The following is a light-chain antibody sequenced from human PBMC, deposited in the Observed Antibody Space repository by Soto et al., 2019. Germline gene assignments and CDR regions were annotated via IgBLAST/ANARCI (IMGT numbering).Light chain of an antibody. CDR3: QQYDNLPG. J-gene: IGKJ4*01. Sequence: DIQMTQSPSSVSASVGDRVAITFRASQGIRTWLAWYQQKPGKAPKLLIYDASNLETGVPSRFSGSGSGTDFTFTISSLQPEDIATYYCQQYDNLPGFGGGTKVDIK. V-gene: IGKV1-33*01. CDR1: QGIRTW. CDR2: DAS.